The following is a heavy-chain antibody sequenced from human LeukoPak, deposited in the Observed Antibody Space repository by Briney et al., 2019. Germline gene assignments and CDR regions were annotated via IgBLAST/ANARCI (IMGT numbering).Heavy chain of an antibody. V-gene: IGHV3-7*01. CDR1: GFTFTDFW. CDR2: IKEDGTEK. D-gene: IGHD2-21*01. CDR3: ARDRRTGIYMGIDY. J-gene: IGHJ4*02. Sequence: PGGSLRLSCVASGFTFTDFWINWVRQAPGKGLEWVANIKEDGTEKNYVDSVKGRFTISRDNAKNSLFLQINSLRVEDTAVYYCARDRRTGIYMGIDYGAQGTLVSVSS.